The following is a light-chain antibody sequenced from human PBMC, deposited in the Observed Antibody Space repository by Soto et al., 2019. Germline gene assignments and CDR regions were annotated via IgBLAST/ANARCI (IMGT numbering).Light chain of an antibody. Sequence: QSVLTQPPSVSEAPGQRVTISCTGSSSNIGAGYEAHWYQQVPGTAPKLLIYENNNRPSGVPYRFSGSKSGTSASLAITGLQADDEDEYYCQSYDSSLSGYVFGTGTKLTVL. CDR3: QSYDSSLSGYV. CDR1: SSNIGAGYE. V-gene: IGLV1-40*01. J-gene: IGLJ1*01. CDR2: ENN.